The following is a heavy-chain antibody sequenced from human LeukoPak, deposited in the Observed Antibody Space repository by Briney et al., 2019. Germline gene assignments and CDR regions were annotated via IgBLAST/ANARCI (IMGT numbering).Heavy chain of an antibody. CDR3: ARRIQWMAPYYFDY. CDR1: GFTFSSDW. CDR2: INSDGGST. J-gene: IGHJ4*02. Sequence: GGSLRLSCTASGFTFSSDWMHWVRQAPGKGLVWVSRINSDGGSTSYADSVKGRFTISRDNAKNTLYLQMNSLRAEDTAVYYCARRIQWMAPYYFDYWGQGTLVTVSS. D-gene: IGHD6-19*01. V-gene: IGHV3-74*01.